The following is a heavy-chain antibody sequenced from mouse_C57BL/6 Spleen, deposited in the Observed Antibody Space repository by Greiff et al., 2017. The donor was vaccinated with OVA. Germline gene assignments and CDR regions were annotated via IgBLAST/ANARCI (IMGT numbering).Heavy chain of an antibody. CDR2: IHPNSGST. V-gene: IGHV1-64*01. CDR3: SIDDNDHFDY. Sequence: QVQLQQPGAELVKPGASVKLSCKASGYTFTSYWMRWVKQRPGQGLEWIGMIHPNSGSTNYNEKFKSKATLTVDKSSSTAYMQLSSLTSEDSAVYDFSIDDNDHFDYWGQGTTLTVSS. CDR1: GYTFTSYW. J-gene: IGHJ2*01. D-gene: IGHD2-4*01.